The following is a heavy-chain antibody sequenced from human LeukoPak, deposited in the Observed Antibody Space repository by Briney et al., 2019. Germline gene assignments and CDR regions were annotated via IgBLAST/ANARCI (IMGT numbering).Heavy chain of an antibody. CDR2: ISAYNGNT. CDR3: ARVCDYYDSSGYCLEY. CDR1: GYTFTSYG. V-gene: IGHV1-18*01. Sequence: GASVKVSCKASGYTFTSYGISWVRQAPGQGLEWMGWISAYNGNTNYAQKLQGRVTMTTDTSTSTAYMELSSLRSEDTAVYYCARVCDYYDSSGYCLEYWGQGTLVTVSS. J-gene: IGHJ4*02. D-gene: IGHD3-22*01.